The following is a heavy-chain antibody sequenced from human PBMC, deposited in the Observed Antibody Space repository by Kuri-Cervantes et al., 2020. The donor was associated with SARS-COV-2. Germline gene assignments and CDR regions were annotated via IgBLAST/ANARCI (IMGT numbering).Heavy chain of an antibody. D-gene: IGHD3-3*01. CDR3: ARGVHGYDFWSGYLGSDYYYGMDV. CDR1: GGSFTSYD. CDR2: MNPNSGNT. Sequence: ASVKVSCKASGGSFTSYDINWVRQATGQGLEWMGWMNPNSGNTGYAQKFQGRVTMTRNTSISTAYMELSSLRSEDTAVYYCARGVHGYDFWSGYLGSDYYYGMDVWGQGTTVTVSS. J-gene: IGHJ6*02. V-gene: IGHV1-8*01.